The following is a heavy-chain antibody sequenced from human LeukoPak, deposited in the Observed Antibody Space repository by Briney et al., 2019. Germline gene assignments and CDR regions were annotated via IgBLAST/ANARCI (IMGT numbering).Heavy chain of an antibody. D-gene: IGHD6-19*01. CDR3: ARGSTPGIAVAGTI. CDR1: GYTLTELS. J-gene: IGHJ4*02. CDR2: FDPEDGET. Sequence: ASVKVSCKVSGYTLTELSMHWVRQAPGKGLEWMGGFDPEDGETIYAQKFQGRVTMTEDTSTDTAYMELRSLRSDDTAVYYCARGSTPGIAVAGTIWGQGTLVTVSS. V-gene: IGHV1-24*01.